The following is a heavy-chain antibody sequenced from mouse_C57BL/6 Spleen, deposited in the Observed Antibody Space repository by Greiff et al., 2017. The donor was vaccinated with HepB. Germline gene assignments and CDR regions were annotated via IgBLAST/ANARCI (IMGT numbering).Heavy chain of an antibody. CDR3: ASSDDLLLRSYYAMDY. CDR2: INPSNGGT. J-gene: IGHJ4*01. CDR1: GYTFTSYW. D-gene: IGHD1-1*01. Sequence: QVQLQQPGTELVKPGASVKLSCKASGYTFTSYWMHWVKQRPGQGLEWIGNINPSNGGTNYNEKFKSKATLTVDKSSSTAYMQLSSLTSEDSAVYYCASSDDLLLRSYYAMDYWGQGTSVTVSS. V-gene: IGHV1-53*01.